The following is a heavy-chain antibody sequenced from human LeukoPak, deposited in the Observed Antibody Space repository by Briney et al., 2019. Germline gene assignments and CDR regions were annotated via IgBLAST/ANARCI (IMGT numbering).Heavy chain of an antibody. CDR1: GFTFSSYA. J-gene: IGHJ4*02. Sequence: GGSLRLSCAASGFTFSSYAMSWVRQAPGKGLGWVSGISGSGGTTYYADSVKGRFTISRDNSKNTLYLQMNSLRAEDTAVYYCARAIRYFDWLFPDYWGQGTLVTVTS. V-gene: IGHV3-23*01. CDR3: ARAIRYFDWLFPDY. D-gene: IGHD3-9*01. CDR2: ISGSGGTT.